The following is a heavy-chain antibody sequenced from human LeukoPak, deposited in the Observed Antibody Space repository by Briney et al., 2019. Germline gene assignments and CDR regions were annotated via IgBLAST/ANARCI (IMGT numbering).Heavy chain of an antibody. CDR3: ARGHDYGDYVFDY. J-gene: IGHJ4*02. CDR2: IYSSGST. D-gene: IGHD4-17*01. Sequence: NPSETLSLTCTVSGGSISSGPYYWTWIRQPAGKGLEWIGRIYSSGSTNYNPSLKSRVTISVDTSKNQFSLKLSSVTAADTAVYYCARGHDYGDYVFDYWGQGTLVTVSS. CDR1: GGSISSGPYY. V-gene: IGHV4-61*02.